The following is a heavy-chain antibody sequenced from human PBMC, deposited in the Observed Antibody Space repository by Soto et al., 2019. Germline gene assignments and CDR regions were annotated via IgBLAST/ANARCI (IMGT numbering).Heavy chain of an antibody. CDR2: ISGDGINT. CDR3: ARGNLSFDFDS. CDR1: GFNFGFFG. V-gene: IGHV3-30*03. J-gene: IGHJ4*02. Sequence: QIHLVESGGDVVQPGTSLRLSCAASGFNFGFFGMHWVRQAPGKGLEWVAFISGDGINTQYADSVRGRFTLSRDYSRKTMYLQMDSLRDEDTALYYCARGNLSFDFDSWGLGTRVTVSS. D-gene: IGHD1-26*01.